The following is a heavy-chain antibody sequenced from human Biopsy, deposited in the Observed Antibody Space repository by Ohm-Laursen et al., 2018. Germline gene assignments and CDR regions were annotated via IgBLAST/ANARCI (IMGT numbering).Heavy chain of an antibody. D-gene: IGHD4-11*01. J-gene: IGHJ6*02. CDR3: ARDSGILNYGNFKYYHYYGMDV. Sequence: GTLSLTCIVSGDSVTKYYWSWISQPPGKGLEWIGHIYYSVMTNYNPSLQSRVSISVDTSRNQVSLTLSSVTAADTAVYYCARDSGILNYGNFKYYHYYGMDVWGQGTKVTVSS. CDR2: IYYSVMT. CDR1: GDSVTKYY. V-gene: IGHV4-59*02.